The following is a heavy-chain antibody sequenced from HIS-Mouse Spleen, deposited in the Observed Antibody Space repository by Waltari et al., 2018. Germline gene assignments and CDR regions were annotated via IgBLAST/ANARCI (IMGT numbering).Heavy chain of an antibody. Sequence: QVQLVESGGGVVQPGRSLRLSCAASGSTFSSYALQLVRQAPGKGLEWVAVISYDGSNKYYADSVKGRFTISRDNSKNTLYLQMNSLRAEDTAVYYCARGSPLSEALDYWGQGTLVTVSS. CDR3: ARGSPLSEALDY. CDR2: ISYDGSNK. CDR1: GSTFSSYA. V-gene: IGHV3-30*04. J-gene: IGHJ4*02.